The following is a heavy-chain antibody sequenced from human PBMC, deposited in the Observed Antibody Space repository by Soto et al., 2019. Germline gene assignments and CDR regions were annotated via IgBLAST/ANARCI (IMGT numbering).Heavy chain of an antibody. Sequence: QVQLVQSGAEVKKPGSSVKVSCKASGGTFSSYAISWVRQAPGQGLEWMGGIIPIFGTANYAQKFQGRVRNTADEATSRAYMEMSSLRSEATAVYYCARGGYYDSSGYYSQLWFDPWGQGTLVTVSS. D-gene: IGHD3-22*01. CDR3: ARGGYYDSSGYYSQLWFDP. CDR2: IIPIFGTA. CDR1: GGTFSSYA. J-gene: IGHJ5*02. V-gene: IGHV1-69*12.